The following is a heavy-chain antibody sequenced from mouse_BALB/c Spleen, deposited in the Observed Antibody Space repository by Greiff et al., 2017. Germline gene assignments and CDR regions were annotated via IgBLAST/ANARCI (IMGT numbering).Heavy chain of an antibody. D-gene: IGHD2-14*01. Sequence: EVKLVESGGGLVKPGGSLKLSCAASGFTFSDYYMYWVRQTPEKRLEWVATISDGGSYTYYPDSVKGRFTISRDNAKNNLYLQMSSLKSEDTAMYYCARESPRGYYRYGVDYWGQGTSVTVSS. CDR3: ARESPRGYYRYGVDY. J-gene: IGHJ4*01. CDR1: GFTFSDYY. CDR2: ISDGGSYT. V-gene: IGHV5-4*02.